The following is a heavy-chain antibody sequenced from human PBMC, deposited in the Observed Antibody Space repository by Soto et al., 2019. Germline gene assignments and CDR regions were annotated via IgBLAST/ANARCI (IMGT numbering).Heavy chain of an antibody. D-gene: IGHD6-13*01. Sequence: GGSLRLSCAASGFTFSSYAMSWVRQAPGKGLEWVSAISGSGGSTYYADSVKGRFTISRDNSKNTLYLQMNSLRAEDTAVYYCANDPGYSSSWYSNWGQGTLVTVSS. V-gene: IGHV3-23*01. CDR3: ANDPGYSSSWYSN. CDR2: ISGSGGST. J-gene: IGHJ4*02. CDR1: GFTFSSYA.